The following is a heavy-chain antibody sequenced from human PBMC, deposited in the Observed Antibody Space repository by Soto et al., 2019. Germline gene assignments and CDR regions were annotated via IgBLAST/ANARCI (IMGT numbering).Heavy chain of an antibody. CDR1: GFTFSSYA. Sequence: GSLRLSCAASGFTFSSYAMSWVRQAPGKGLEWVSAISGSGGSTYYADSVKGRFTIPRDNSKNTLYLQMNSLRAEDTAVYYCAKSYGPYYYYYGMDVWGQGTTVTSP. CDR2: ISGSGGST. J-gene: IGHJ6*02. CDR3: AKSYGPYYYYYGMDV. V-gene: IGHV3-23*01. D-gene: IGHD5-18*01.